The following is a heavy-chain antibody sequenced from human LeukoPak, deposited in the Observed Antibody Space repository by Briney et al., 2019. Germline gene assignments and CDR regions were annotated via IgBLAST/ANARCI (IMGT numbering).Heavy chain of an antibody. J-gene: IGHJ4*02. CDR2: IYYSGST. CDR1: GGSISSTSYY. V-gene: IGHV4-39*01. D-gene: IGHD1-14*01. CDR3: ARLDDPGLRQNHYFDY. Sequence: SETLSLTCTVSGGSISSTSYYWGWLRQPPGQGLEWIGRIYYSGSTFYNPSLKSRVTISVDTSKIQFSLKLNSVTATDTAVYFCARLDDPGLRQNHYFDYWGQGTLVTVSS.